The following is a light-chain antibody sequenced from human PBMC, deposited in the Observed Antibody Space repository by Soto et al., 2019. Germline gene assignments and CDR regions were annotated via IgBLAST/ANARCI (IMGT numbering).Light chain of an antibody. Sequence: QSVLTQPPSASGTPGPRVTISCSGSSSNIGSNTVNWYQKLPGTAPKLLSYSNTQRPSGVPDRFSGSKSGTSASLAISGLQYEDEADYYCAAWDDSLNCPVFGGGTKVTVL. CDR2: SNT. J-gene: IGLJ2*01. V-gene: IGLV1-44*01. CDR1: SSNIGSNT. CDR3: AAWDDSLNCPV.